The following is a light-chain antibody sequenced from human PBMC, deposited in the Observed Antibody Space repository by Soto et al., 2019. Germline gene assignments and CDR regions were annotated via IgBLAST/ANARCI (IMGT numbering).Light chain of an antibody. Sequence: AIQMTQSPSSLSACVGDRVTITCGAIHGIRNDLGWYQQNPGTARQLLFGASSRLHGGVPSWSGGSGSGKDFTLTISILQPEDFATYYRQHDYCYPRTFGGGTKVDIK. V-gene: IGKV1-6*01. CDR2: ASS. CDR1: HGIRND. CDR3: QHDYCYPRT. J-gene: IGKJ4*02.